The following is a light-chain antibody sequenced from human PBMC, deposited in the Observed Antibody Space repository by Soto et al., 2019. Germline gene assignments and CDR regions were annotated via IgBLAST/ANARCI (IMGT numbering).Light chain of an antibody. CDR2: GAS. CDR1: QSVNSNY. V-gene: IGKV3-20*01. Sequence: EIVLTQSPGTLSLSPGERATLSCRASQSVNSNYLAWYQQKPGQGPRLLMYGASSRATGIQDRFSGSGSGTDYTLTIRGLGPEDFAVYYCRQYDKSPRTFRQGPEVEI. J-gene: IGKJ1*01. CDR3: RQYDKSPRT.